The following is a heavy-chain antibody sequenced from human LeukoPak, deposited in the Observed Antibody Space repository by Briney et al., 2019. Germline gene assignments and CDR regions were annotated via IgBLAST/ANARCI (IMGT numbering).Heavy chain of an antibody. CDR1: GGSISSYY. J-gene: IGHJ5*02. CDR3: ARDLLELGDGNNWFDP. CDR2: IYYSGST. Sequence: PSETLSLTCTVSGGSISSYYWSWIRQPPGEGLEWIGYIYYSGSTNYNPSLKSRVTISVDTSKKHFSLNLSSVTAADTAVYYCARDLLELGDGNNWFDPWGQGTLVTVSS. V-gene: IGHV4-59*12. D-gene: IGHD1-7*01.